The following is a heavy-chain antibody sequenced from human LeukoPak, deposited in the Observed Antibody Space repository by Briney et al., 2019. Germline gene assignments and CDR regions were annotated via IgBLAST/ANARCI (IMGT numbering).Heavy chain of an antibody. D-gene: IGHD3-9*01. Sequence: PGGSLRLSCAASGFTFSSYEMHWVRQAPGKGLEWVSYISSSGSTIYYADSVKGRFTISRDNAKTSLYLQMNSLRAEDTAVYYCARMYLTGYVFWGQGTLVTVSS. CDR1: GFTFSSYE. V-gene: IGHV3-48*03. J-gene: IGHJ4*02. CDR3: ARMYLTGYVF. CDR2: ISSSGSTI.